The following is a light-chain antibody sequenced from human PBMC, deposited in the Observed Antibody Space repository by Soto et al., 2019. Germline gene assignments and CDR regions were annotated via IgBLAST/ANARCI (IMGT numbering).Light chain of an antibody. CDR3: QQYNNLPGT. J-gene: IGKJ1*01. CDR2: GAS. CDR1: QSFSSN. V-gene: IGKV3-15*01. Sequence: EIVMTQSPATLSVSPGERATLSCRASQSFSSNLAWYQQKPCHAPSLLIYGASTRATGIPARFSGSGSGTEFTLTISSLQSEDFAVYYCQQYNNLPGTFGQGTKVEIK.